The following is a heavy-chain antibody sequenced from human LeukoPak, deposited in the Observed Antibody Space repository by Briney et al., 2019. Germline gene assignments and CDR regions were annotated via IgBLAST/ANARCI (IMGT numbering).Heavy chain of an antibody. Sequence: ASVKVSCKSSGYSCTGYYMHWVRQAPGQGLGWVGWSNPNSGGREYAQKFQGRVTMTRDTAISTAYMELMRLRSDDPAVYYCASRLNTLFGRLDYWGQGTLVTVSS. CDR1: GYSCTGYY. D-gene: IGHD3-3*01. CDR3: ASRLNTLFGRLDY. CDR2: SNPNSGGR. J-gene: IGHJ4*02. V-gene: IGHV1-2*02.